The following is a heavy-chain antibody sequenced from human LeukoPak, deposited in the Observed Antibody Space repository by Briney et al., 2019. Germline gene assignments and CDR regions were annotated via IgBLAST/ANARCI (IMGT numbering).Heavy chain of an antibody. D-gene: IGHD4-17*01. V-gene: IGHV4-4*07. CDR3: ARSGDYALNS. CDR2: IYTSGNT. Sequence: SETLSLTCTVSGGSISSNYWSWIRQPAGKGLEWIGRIYTSGNTNYSPSLKSRVTMSVDTSKNQFSLKLSSVTAADTAVFYCARSGDYALNSWGQGTLVTVSS. J-gene: IGHJ5*02. CDR1: GGSISSNY.